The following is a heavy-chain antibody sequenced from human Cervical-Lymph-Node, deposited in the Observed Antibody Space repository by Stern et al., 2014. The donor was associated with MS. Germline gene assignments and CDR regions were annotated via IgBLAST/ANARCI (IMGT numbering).Heavy chain of an antibody. Sequence: QMQLVQSGAEVKQSGASVKVSCKASGYTFTRFYIHWVRQAPGQGPEWMGTINPRTGTTRYAQRFQDRVTMTRDTCTSTVHMELSSVRSDDSAVYYCARDTMTWGQGTLVTVSS. J-gene: IGHJ4*02. CDR1: GYTFTRFY. D-gene: IGHD4-17*01. CDR3: ARDTMT. V-gene: IGHV1-46*01. CDR2: INPRTGTT.